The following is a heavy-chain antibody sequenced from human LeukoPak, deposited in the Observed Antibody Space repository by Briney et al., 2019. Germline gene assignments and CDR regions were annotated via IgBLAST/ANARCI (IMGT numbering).Heavy chain of an antibody. V-gene: IGHV4-61*02. Sequence: PSQTLSLTCTVSGGSISSGSYYWSWIRQPAGKGLEWIGRIYTSGSTNYNPSLKSRVTISVDTSKNQFSPKLSSVTAADTAVYYCARAVTGIAVAGTHAFDIWGQGTMVTVSS. J-gene: IGHJ3*02. CDR2: IYTSGST. D-gene: IGHD6-19*01. CDR1: GGSISSGSYY. CDR3: ARAVTGIAVAGTHAFDI.